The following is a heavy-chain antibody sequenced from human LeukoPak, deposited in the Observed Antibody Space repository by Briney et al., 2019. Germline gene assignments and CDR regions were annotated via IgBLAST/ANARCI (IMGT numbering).Heavy chain of an antibody. J-gene: IGHJ4*02. Sequence: PSETLSLTCTVSGGSISSYYWSWIRQPPGKGLEWIGYIYYSGSTNYNPSLKSRGTISVDTSKNQFSLKLSSVTAADTAVYYCAREVRGYDSSGYYYLNFDYWGQGTLVTVSS. CDR1: GGSISSYY. CDR3: AREVRGYDSSGYYYLNFDY. D-gene: IGHD3-22*01. V-gene: IGHV4-59*01. CDR2: IYYSGST.